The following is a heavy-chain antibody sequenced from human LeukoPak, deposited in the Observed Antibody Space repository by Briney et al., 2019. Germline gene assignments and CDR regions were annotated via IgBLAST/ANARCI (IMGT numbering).Heavy chain of an antibody. V-gene: IGHV1-8*03. D-gene: IGHD3-10*01. CDR3: ARGSVLLGAFDI. CDR2: MNPNSGNT. J-gene: IGHJ3*02. CDR1: GYTFTSYD. Sequence: EASVKVSCKASGYTFTSYDINWVRQATGQGLGWMGWMNPNSGNTGYAQKFQGRVTITRNTSISTAYMELSSLRSEDTAGYYCARGSVLLGAFDIWGQGTMVTVSS.